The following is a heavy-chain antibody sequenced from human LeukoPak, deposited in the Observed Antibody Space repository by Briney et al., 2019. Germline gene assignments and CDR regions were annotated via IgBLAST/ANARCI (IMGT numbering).Heavy chain of an antibody. V-gene: IGHV3-23*01. Sequence: GGSLRLSCAASGFTFSSYAMSWVRQAPGKGLEWVSAISGSGGNTYYADSVKGRFTISRDNSKNTLYLQMTSPRAEDTAVYYCAKDGAYNSVWFPNDYWGQGTLVTVSS. D-gene: IGHD6-19*01. CDR2: ISGSGGNT. CDR1: GFTFSSYA. CDR3: AKDGAYNSVWFPNDY. J-gene: IGHJ4*02.